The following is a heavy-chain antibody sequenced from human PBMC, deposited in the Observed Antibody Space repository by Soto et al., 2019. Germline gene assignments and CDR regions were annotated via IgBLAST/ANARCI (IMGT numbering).Heavy chain of an antibody. Sequence: GGSXRLSCAASGFTFSNAWMNWVRQAPGKGLEWVGRIKSKTDGGTTDYAAPVKGRFTISRDNSKNTLYLQMNSLRAEDTAVYYCARDYSSYGPFDYWGQETLVTVSS. J-gene: IGHJ4*02. CDR1: GFTFSNAW. CDR3: ARDYSSYGPFDY. V-gene: IGHV3-15*07. CDR2: IKSKTDGGTT. D-gene: IGHD5-18*01.